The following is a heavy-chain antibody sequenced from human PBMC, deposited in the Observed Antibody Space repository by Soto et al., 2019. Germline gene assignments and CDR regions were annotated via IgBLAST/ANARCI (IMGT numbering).Heavy chain of an antibody. J-gene: IGHJ4*02. D-gene: IGHD1-26*01. CDR1: GGTFSSYA. V-gene: IGHV1-69*01. Sequence: QVQLVQSGAEVKKPGSSVKVSCKASGGTFSSYAISWVRQAPVQGLEWMGGIIPIFGTANYAQKFQGRVTITADESTRNAYMELSSLRSEDTAVYYCASAAVGATGPGDYWGQGTLVTVSS. CDR2: IIPIFGTA. CDR3: ASAAVGATGPGDY.